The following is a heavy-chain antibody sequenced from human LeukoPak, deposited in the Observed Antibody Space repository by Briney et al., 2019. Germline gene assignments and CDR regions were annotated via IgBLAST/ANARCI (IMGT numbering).Heavy chain of an antibody. J-gene: IGHJ3*01. CDR3: AQGDSYYDFLLSV. CDR2: ISGSGAKT. CDR1: GFTFRSYA. Sequence: SGGSLRLSCEASGFTFRSYAMTCVRQAPGKGLEWVSAISGSGAKTYYADSVKGRFTISRDNSRNTLYLQMNSLRVEDTAVYYCAQGDSYYDFLLSVWGQGTMVTVSS. D-gene: IGHD3-3*01. V-gene: IGHV3-23*01.